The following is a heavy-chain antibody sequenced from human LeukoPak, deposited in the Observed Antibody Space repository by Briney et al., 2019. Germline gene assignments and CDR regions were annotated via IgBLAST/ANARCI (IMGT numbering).Heavy chain of an antibody. CDR1: GGSIRSSSYY. J-gene: IGHJ5*02. D-gene: IGHD6-13*01. Sequence: PSETLSLTCTVSGGSIRSSSYYWGWIRQPPGKGLEWIGSIYYSGSTYYNPSLKSRVSISGDTSKNQFSLKLSSVTAADTAVYYCARSHWGPYGSRVANWFDPWGQGTLVTVSS. CDR3: ARSHWGPYGSRVANWFDP. CDR2: IYYSGST. V-gene: IGHV4-39*07.